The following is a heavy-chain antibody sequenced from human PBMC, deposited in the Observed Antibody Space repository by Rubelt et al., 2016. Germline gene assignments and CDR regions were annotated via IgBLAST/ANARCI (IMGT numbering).Heavy chain of an antibody. CDR1: GFTVSSNY. D-gene: IGHD3-22*01. CDR2: IYSGGST. Sequence: VESGGGLVQPGGSLRLSCAASGFTVSSNYMSWVRQAPGKGLEWVSVIYSGGSTYYADSVKGRFTISRDNSKNTLYLQMNSLRAEDTAVYYCARMDTMIVARLRDNWFDPWGQGTLVTVSS. V-gene: IGHV3-53*01. CDR3: ARMDTMIVARLRDNWFDP. J-gene: IGHJ5*02.